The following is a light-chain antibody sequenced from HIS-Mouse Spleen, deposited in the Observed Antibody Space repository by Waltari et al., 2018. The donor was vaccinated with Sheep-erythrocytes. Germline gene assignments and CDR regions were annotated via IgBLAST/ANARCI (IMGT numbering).Light chain of an antibody. CDR1: SSDVGSYNL. CDR3: CSYAGSYNHV. CDR2: DVS. Sequence: QSALTQPAPVSGSPGQSITISCTATSSDVGSYNLVSWYQHHPGKAPKLMIYDVSKRPSGVPDRFSGSKSGNTASLTISGLQAEDEADYYCCSYAGSYNHVFATGTKVTVL. V-gene: IGLV2-23*02. J-gene: IGLJ1*01.